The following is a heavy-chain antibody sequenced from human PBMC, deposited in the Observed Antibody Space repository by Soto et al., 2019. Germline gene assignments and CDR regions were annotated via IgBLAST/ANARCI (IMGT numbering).Heavy chain of an antibody. CDR3: ARDRRGAPNYYFDY. Sequence: QVQLVQSGAEVKKPGSSVKVSCKASGGTFSSYAISWVRQAPGQGLEWMGGIIPIFGTANYAQKFQGRVTITADESPSTAYMELSSLRSEDTAVYYCARDRRGAPNYYFDYWGQGTLVTVSS. CDR2: IIPIFGTA. CDR1: GGTFSSYA. D-gene: IGHD1-7*01. V-gene: IGHV1-69*12. J-gene: IGHJ4*02.